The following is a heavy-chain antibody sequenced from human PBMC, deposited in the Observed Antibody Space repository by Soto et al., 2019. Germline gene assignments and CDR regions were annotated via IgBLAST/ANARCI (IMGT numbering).Heavy chain of an antibody. D-gene: IGHD5-18*01. Sequence: SETLSLTCAVYGGSFSGYYWSWIRQPPGKGLEWIGEINHSGSTNYNPSLKSRVTISVDTSKNQFSLKLSSVTAADTAVYYCARGRRFFYSYGLVYDYYGMDVWGQGTTVTVSS. CDR3: ARGRRFFYSYGLVYDYYGMDV. J-gene: IGHJ6*02. CDR1: GGSFSGYY. CDR2: INHSGST. V-gene: IGHV4-34*01.